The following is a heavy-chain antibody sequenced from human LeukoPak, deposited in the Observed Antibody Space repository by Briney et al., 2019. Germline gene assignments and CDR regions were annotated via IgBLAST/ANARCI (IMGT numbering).Heavy chain of an antibody. Sequence: PSQTLSLTCAVSGGSISSGGYSWSWLRQPPGTGLEWLGYIYHSGSTYYNPSLKSRVTISVDRSKNQFSLKLSSVTAADTAVYYCASGGARDSGYYHDWGQGTLVTVSS. V-gene: IGHV4-30-2*01. CDR2: IYHSGST. J-gene: IGHJ4*02. CDR3: ASGGARDSGYYHD. D-gene: IGHD3-22*01. CDR1: GGSISSGGYS.